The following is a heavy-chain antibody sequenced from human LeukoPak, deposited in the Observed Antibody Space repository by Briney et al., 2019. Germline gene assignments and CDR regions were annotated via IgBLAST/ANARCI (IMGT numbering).Heavy chain of an antibody. Sequence: GGSLRLSCAASGFTFSSYAMSWVRQAPGKGLEWVAVISYDGSNKYYADSVKGRFTISRDNSKNTLYLQMNSLRAEDTAVYYCARDGGIAAAGTSYYYYYYGMDVWGQGTTVTDSS. V-gene: IGHV3-30-3*01. J-gene: IGHJ6*02. CDR3: ARDGGIAAAGTSYYYYYYGMDV. D-gene: IGHD6-13*01. CDR1: GFTFSSYA. CDR2: ISYDGSNK.